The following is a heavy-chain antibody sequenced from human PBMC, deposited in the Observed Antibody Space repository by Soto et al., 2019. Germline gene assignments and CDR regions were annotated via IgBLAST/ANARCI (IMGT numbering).Heavy chain of an antibody. V-gene: IGHV1-46*01. Sequence: VQVVQSGPEVKETGASVNLSCKGSGDTLSDFYVHWVRQAPGQGLEWLGIFNPSEKTTRYAQKFQGRAKMTWDTSESAVYLELRSLRSDDTGVYYCARGAHLSYCRGGTCPYGMDIWGPGTTVTGSS. D-gene: IGHD2-15*01. CDR2: FNPSEKTT. CDR3: ARGAHLSYCRGGTCPYGMDI. J-gene: IGHJ6*02. CDR1: GDTLSDFY.